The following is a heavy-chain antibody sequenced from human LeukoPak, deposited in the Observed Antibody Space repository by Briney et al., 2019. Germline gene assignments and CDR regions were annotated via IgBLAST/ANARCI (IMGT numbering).Heavy chain of an antibody. CDR1: GFTFSDYA. V-gene: IGHV3-23*01. D-gene: IGHD4-17*01. J-gene: IGHJ4*02. CDR2: ISGTGSAT. CDR3: AKAGYGDYSNFDY. Sequence: GGSLRLSCAISGFTFSDYAMSWVRQAPGKGLEWVSLISGTGSATYYADSVKGRFTISRDNSKNTLYLQMNRLRAEDTAVYYCAKAGYGDYSNFDYWGQGTLVTVSS.